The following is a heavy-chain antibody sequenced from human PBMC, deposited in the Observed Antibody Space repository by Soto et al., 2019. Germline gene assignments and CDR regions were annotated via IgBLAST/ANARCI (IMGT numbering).Heavy chain of an antibody. J-gene: IGHJ4*02. D-gene: IGHD6-13*01. Sequence: EVEVLESGGGLVQPGGSLRLSCAASGFTFSAYVMSWVRQAPGKGLEWVSSITSSGGGTYYADSVKGRFTVSRDNSKNTVYLQMHSLRDEDTAVYYCAKLTAAWGQGTLVTVSS. V-gene: IGHV3-23*01. CDR2: ITSSGGGT. CDR1: GFTFSAYV. CDR3: AKLTAA.